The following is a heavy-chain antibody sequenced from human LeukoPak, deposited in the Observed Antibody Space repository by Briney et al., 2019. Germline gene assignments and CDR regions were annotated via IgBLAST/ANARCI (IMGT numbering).Heavy chain of an antibody. CDR2: IYYSGST. Sequence: PSETLSLTCTVAGGSISSSSYYWGWIRQPPGKGLEWIGSIYYSGSTYYNPSLKSRVTISVDTSKYQFSLKLSSVTAADTAVYYCARGARYSSGWPNWFDPWGQGTLVTVSS. CDR3: ARGARYSSGWPNWFDP. V-gene: IGHV4-39*07. J-gene: IGHJ5*02. CDR1: GGSISSSSYY. D-gene: IGHD6-19*01.